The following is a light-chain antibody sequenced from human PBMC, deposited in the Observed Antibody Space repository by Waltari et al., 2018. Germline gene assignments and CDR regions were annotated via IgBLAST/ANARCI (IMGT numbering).Light chain of an antibody. J-gene: IGLJ2*01. CDR3: SSYTSSTVV. CDR1: SSDVGGYNY. V-gene: IGLV2-14*03. CDR2: DVS. Sequence: QSALTQPASVSGSPGQSITISCTGTSSDVGGYNYVSGYQQHPGKAPKLMLYDVSNRPSGVSNRFSGSKSGNTASLTISGLQAEDEADYYCSSYTSSTVVFGGGTKLTVL.